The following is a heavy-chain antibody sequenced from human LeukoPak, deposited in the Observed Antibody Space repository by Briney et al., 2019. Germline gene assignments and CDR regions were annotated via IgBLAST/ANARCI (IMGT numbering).Heavy chain of an antibody. CDR3: YAPEVDY. CDR1: GFNFSKYW. CDR2: INPEGSRG. V-gene: IGHV3-74*01. Sequence: GGSLRLSCAASGFNFSKYWMHWVRQAPRKGLVWVSRINPEGSRGTYADSVMGRFTISRDNAENTLYLQMNSLRGDDTDVYYCYAPEVDYWGQGTLVTVSS. D-gene: IGHD4-17*01. J-gene: IGHJ4*02.